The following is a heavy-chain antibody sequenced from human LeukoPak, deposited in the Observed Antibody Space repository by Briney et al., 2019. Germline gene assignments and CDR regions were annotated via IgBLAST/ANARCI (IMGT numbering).Heavy chain of an antibody. V-gene: IGHV1-24*01. CDR1: GYTLTEIS. D-gene: IGHD1-1*01. Sequence: ASVKVSCKDSGYTLTEISMHWVRQAPGKGLEWMGGFDPEDGETIYAQKSQGRVTMTEDTSADTAYMELSSLRSEDTAVYYCANNWNDEGFDYWGQGTLVTVSS. J-gene: IGHJ4*02. CDR2: FDPEDGET. CDR3: ANNWNDEGFDY.